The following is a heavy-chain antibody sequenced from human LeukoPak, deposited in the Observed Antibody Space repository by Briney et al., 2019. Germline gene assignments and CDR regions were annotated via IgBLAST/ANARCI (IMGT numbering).Heavy chain of an antibody. CDR3: ASAFWSGYIDY. CDR2: ISSSSSYI. D-gene: IGHD3-3*01. J-gene: IGHJ4*02. Sequence: PGGSLRLSCAASGFTFSSYSMNWVRQAPGKGLEWVSSISSSSSYIYYADSVKGRFTISRDNAKNSLYLQMNSLRAEDTAVYYCASAFWSGYIDYLGQGTLVTVSS. V-gene: IGHV3-21*01. CDR1: GFTFSSYS.